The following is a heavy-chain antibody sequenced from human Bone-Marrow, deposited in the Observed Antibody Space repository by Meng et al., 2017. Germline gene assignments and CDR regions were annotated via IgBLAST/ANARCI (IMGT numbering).Heavy chain of an antibody. CDR1: GGSISSSSYY. V-gene: IGHV4-39*07. Sequence: SETLSLTCTVSGGSISSSSYYWGWIRQPPGKGLEWIGRIYYSGNTSYNPSLKSRVTISLDTSKNQFSLKVSSVTAGDTAVYYCARVCEGALLQWWYLYDADYYYGVDVWGQGTTVTVSS. J-gene: IGHJ6*02. D-gene: IGHD2-15*01. CDR3: ARVCEGALLQWWYLYDADYYYGVDV. CDR2: IYYSGNT.